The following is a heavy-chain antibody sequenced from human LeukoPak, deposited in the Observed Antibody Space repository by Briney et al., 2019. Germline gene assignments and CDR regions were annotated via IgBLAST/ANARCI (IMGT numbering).Heavy chain of an antibody. CDR3: ARGMAAAGPVDY. CDR2: TNSDGSST. V-gene: IGHV3-74*01. D-gene: IGHD6-13*01. Sequence: GGSLRLSCAASGFTFSSYWMHWVRQAPGKGLVWVSRTNSDGSSTSYADSVKGRFTISRDNAKNTLYLQMNSLRAEDTAVYYCARGMAAAGPVDYWGQGTLVTVSS. J-gene: IGHJ4*02. CDR1: GFTFSSYW.